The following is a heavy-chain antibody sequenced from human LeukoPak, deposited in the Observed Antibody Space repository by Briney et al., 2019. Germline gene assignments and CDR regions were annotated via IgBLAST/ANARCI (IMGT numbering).Heavy chain of an antibody. V-gene: IGHV5-51*01. CDR3: ASNAPLAAYCGGDCWGTFQH. Sequence: GESLKISCKGSGYSFTSYWIGWVRQMPGKGLEWMGIIYPGDSDTRYSPSFQGQVTISADKSISTAYLQWSSLKASDTAMYYCASNAPLAAYCGGDCWGTFQHWGQGTLVTVSS. J-gene: IGHJ1*01. D-gene: IGHD2-21*02. CDR1: GYSFTSYW. CDR2: IYPGDSDT.